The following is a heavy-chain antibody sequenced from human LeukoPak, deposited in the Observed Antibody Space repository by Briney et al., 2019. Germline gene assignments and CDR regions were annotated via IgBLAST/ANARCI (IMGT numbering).Heavy chain of an antibody. CDR2: ISSDESKK. D-gene: IGHD6-13*01. CDR1: GFTFSSYA. J-gene: IGHJ4*02. Sequence: PGRSLKLSCAASGFTFSSYAMHWVRQAPGKGLEWVAIISSDESKKYYADSVKGRFTISRDNSKNTLYLQMNSLRAEDTAVYHCAKADSSSCPDYWGQGTLVTVSS. CDR3: AKADSSSCPDY. V-gene: IGHV3-30*18.